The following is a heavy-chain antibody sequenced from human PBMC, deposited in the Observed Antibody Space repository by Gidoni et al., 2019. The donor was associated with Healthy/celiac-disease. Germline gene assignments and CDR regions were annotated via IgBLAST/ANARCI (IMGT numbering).Heavy chain of an antibody. V-gene: IGHV3-30*18. Sequence: QVQVVESGGGVVQPGRSLRLSCAASGFTFSGYGMHWVRQAPGKGLEWVAVISYDGSYKYYADSVKGRFTISRDNSKNMLYLQMNSLRAEDTAVYYCAKSSGWSAYYYHFDYWGRGTLVTVSS. CDR1: GFTFSGYG. J-gene: IGHJ4*02. CDR2: ISYDGSYK. CDR3: AKSSGWSAYYYHFDY. D-gene: IGHD3-3*01.